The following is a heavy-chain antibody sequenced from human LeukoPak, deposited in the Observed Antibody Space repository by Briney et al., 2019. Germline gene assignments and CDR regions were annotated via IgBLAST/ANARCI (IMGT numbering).Heavy chain of an antibody. V-gene: IGHV4-39*07. CDR2: IYYSGST. J-gene: IGHJ5*02. Sequence: PSETLSLTCTVSGGSISSSSYYWDWIRQPPGKGLEWIGSIYYSGSTYYNPSLKSRVTISVDTSKNQFSLKLSSVTAADTAVYYCAASSGYYPNWFDPWGQGTLVTVSS. D-gene: IGHD3-22*01. CDR1: GGSISSSSYY. CDR3: AASSGYYPNWFDP.